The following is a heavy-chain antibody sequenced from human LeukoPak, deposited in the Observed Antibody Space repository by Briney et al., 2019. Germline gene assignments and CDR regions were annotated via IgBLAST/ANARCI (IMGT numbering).Heavy chain of an antibody. CDR3: ARGGTYSYPGYYFDY. J-gene: IGHJ4*02. D-gene: IGHD5-18*01. Sequence: GGSLRLSCAASGFTFSSYAMSWVRQAPGKGLEWVSAISGSGGSTYYADSVKGRFTISRDNSKNTLYLQMNSLRAEDTAVYYCARGGTYSYPGYYFDYWGQGTLVTVSS. CDR2: ISGSGGST. CDR1: GFTFSSYA. V-gene: IGHV3-23*01.